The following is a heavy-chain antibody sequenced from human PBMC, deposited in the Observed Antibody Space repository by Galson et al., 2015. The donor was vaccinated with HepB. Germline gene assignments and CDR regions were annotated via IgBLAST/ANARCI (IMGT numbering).Heavy chain of an antibody. V-gene: IGHV3-7*01. CDR2: IKGDGTVK. CDR3: ARDWGDTVTAGDY. J-gene: IGHJ4*02. CDR1: GFTFINFW. Sequence: SLRLSCAASGFTFINFWMSWYRQAPGKGLEWVANIKGDGTVKHYEDSVNGRFTISRDNAKNSLYLQMNSLRVEDTAVYYCARDWGDTVTAGDYWSQGTLVTVSS. D-gene: IGHD4-11*01.